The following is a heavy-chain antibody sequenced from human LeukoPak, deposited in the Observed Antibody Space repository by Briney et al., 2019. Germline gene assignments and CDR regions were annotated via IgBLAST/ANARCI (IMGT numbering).Heavy chain of an antibody. CDR2: ISTSGGST. D-gene: IGHD3-10*01. Sequence: PGGSLRLSCAASGFTFSRYAMHWVRQAPGKGLQFVSAISTSGGSTSYANSVRGRFTISRDNSKNTLHLQMGSLRAEDMAVYYCARDDGGCGSGSHYYFYSMDVWGQGTTVTVSS. J-gene: IGHJ6*02. V-gene: IGHV3-64*01. CDR3: ARDDGGCGSGSHYYFYSMDV. CDR1: GFTFSRYA.